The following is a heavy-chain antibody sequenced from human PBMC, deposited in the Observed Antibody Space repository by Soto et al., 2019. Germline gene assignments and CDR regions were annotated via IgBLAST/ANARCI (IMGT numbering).Heavy chain of an antibody. CDR1: GYTFTSYG. D-gene: IGHD7-27*01. Sequence: ASVKVSCKASGYTFTSYGISWVRQAPGQGLEWMGWISAYNGNTNYAQKLQGRVTMTTDTSTSTAYMELRSLRSDDTAVYYCARDPNPETGDTRADIWGQGTMVTVSS. CDR3: ARDPNPETGDTRADI. V-gene: IGHV1-18*01. CDR2: ISAYNGNT. J-gene: IGHJ3*02.